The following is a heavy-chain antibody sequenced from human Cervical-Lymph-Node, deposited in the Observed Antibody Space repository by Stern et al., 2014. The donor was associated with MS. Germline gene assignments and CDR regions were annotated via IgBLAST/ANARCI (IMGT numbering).Heavy chain of an antibody. CDR3: ARGTRSGVDV. CDR2: THGSGIS. Sequence: QVQLQESGPGPVKPSGTLSLTCAVSGGSMSNTDWRSWVRQPPGKGLEWIGQTHGSGISDYTPSLKGRVTLSVDRSKNQLSVKVTSVTAADTAVYFCARGTRSGVDVWGQGTTVTVSS. V-gene: IGHV4-4*02. D-gene: IGHD3/OR15-3a*01. J-gene: IGHJ6*02. CDR1: GGSMSNTDW.